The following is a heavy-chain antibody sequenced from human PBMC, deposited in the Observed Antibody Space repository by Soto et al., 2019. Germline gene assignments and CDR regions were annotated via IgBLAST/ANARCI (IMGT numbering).Heavy chain of an antibody. CDR2: ISANSGST. D-gene: IGHD6-6*01. V-gene: IGHV3-23*01. CDR1: GFTFSIYA. J-gene: IGHJ4*02. Sequence: EVQLLESGGALVQPGGSLRLSCAASGFTFSIYAMGWVRQAPGKGLEWVSAISANSGSTYYADSVKGRFTISRDNSKNTLYLQMNSLRAEDTAVYYCAKRTSTQYYFDYWGQGTLVTVSS. CDR3: AKRTSTQYYFDY.